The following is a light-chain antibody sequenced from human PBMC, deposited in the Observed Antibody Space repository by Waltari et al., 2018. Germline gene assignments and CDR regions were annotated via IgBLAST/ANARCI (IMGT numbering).Light chain of an antibody. CDR3: NSYAGSSSWV. CDR2: DVS. Sequence: QSALTPPASVSGSPGQSITISCTGPSSDVGFSHYVSWYQQHPGKAPTLMIYDVSERPSGVSNRFSGSKSGNTASLTISGLQADDEADYYCNSYAGSSSWVFGGGTKLTVL. J-gene: IGLJ3*02. CDR1: SSDVGFSHY. V-gene: IGLV2-14*01.